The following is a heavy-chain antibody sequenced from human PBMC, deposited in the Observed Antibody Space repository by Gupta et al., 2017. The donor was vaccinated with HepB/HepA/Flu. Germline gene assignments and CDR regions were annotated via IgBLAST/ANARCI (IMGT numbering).Heavy chain of an antibody. CDR1: GGSISSSSYY. V-gene: IGHV4-39*01. CDR2: IYYSGST. J-gene: IGHJ4*02. CDR3: ARGGTMVRGAN. Sequence: QLQLQESGPGLVKPSETLSLTCTVSGGSISSSSYYWGWIRQAPGKGLEWIGSIYYSGSTYYNPSLKSRVTISVDTSKNQCALKMSSVTAADTAVYYCARGGTMVRGANWGQGTLVTVSS. D-gene: IGHD3-10*01.